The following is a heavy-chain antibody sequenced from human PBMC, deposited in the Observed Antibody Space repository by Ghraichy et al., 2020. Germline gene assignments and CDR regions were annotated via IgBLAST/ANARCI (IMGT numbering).Heavy chain of an antibody. CDR3: ARGGDGYNYFDS. D-gene: IGHD5-24*01. V-gene: IGHV4-4*07. CDR1: GDSINRYF. Sequence: SQTLSLTCTVSGDSINRYFWNWIRQPAGKALEWIGRFYIGQNPNYNPSLNSRVTMSLDTSKKQFSLKLSSVTAADTAVYYCARGGDGYNYFDSWGQGTLVTVSS. CDR2: FYIGQNP. J-gene: IGHJ4*02.